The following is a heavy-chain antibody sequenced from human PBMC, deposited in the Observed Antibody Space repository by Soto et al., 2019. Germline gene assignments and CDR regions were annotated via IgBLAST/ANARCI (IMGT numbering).Heavy chain of an antibody. V-gene: IGHV4-34*01. CDR1: GGSFGLYY. CDR3: ARGSELAWEIAAV. CDR2: VNRGGAS. J-gene: IGHJ4*02. Sequence: SETLSLTCDVYGGSFGLYYWSWIRQPPGKGLEWIGEVNRGGASIYNPSLKSRATISVDTSKNQFSLKLSSVTAADTAAYYCARGSELAWEIAAVWGQGNLVTVSS. D-gene: IGHD3-3*02.